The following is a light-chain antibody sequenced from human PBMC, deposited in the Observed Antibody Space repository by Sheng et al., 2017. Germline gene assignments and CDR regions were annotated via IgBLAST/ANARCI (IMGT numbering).Light chain of an antibody. J-gene: IGLJ2*01. CDR2: DDS. CDR3: QAWDSSTGRV. V-gene: IGLV3-21*02. Sequence: SYVLTQPPSVSVAPGQTARITCGGNNIGSKSVHWYQQKPGQAPVLVVYDDSDRPSGIPERFSGSNSGNTATLTISGTQAMDEADYYCQAWDSSTGRVFGGGTKLTVL. CDR1: NIGSKS.